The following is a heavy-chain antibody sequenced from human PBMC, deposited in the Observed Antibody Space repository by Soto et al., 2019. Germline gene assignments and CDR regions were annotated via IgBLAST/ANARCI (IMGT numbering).Heavy chain of an antibody. V-gene: IGHV3-23*01. CDR1: EFTFSNYA. CDR3: AKAPNQLIAYFDY. CDR2: ISDNGGTT. D-gene: IGHD2-2*01. J-gene: IGHJ4*02. Sequence: GGSLRLSCAASEFTFSNYAMSWVRQAPGKGLEWVSSISDNGGTTYYADSVKGRFTISRDNSKNTLYLQMNSLRAEDTAVYYCAKAPNQLIAYFDYWGQGTLVTVSS.